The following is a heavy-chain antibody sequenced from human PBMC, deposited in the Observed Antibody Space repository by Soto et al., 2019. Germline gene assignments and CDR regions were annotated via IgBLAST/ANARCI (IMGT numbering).Heavy chain of an antibody. D-gene: IGHD6-19*01. CDR1: GFTFSTYL. CDR2: IKYDGSET. J-gene: IGHJ4*02. Sequence: GGSLRLSCAASGFTFSTYLMSWVRQAPGKGLEWVANIKYDGSETYYVDSVKGRFTISRDNAKNSLYLQMNSLRGEDTAVYYCARYSSAWGLWGQGTLVTVS. CDR3: ARYSSAWGL. V-gene: IGHV3-7*01.